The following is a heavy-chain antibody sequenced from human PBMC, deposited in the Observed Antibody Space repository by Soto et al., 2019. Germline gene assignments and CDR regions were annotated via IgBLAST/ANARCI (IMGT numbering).Heavy chain of an antibody. J-gene: IGHJ4*02. CDR1: GYTFTGHS. D-gene: IGHD5-12*01. V-gene: IGHV1-2*02. CDR3: ARNRDGSDY. CDR2: INPNSGGT. Sequence: QVQLVQSGGEVKTPGASVKVSCKASGYTFTGHSMHWVRQGPGQGFEWMGWINPNSGGTLYAQKFQGRVTMTRDTSISTVYMELSSLRSDDTAVYYCARNRDGSDYWGQGTLVTVSS.